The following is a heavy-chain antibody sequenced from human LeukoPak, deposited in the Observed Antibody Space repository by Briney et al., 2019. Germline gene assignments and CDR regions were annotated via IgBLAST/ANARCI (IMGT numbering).Heavy chain of an antibody. J-gene: IGHJ4*02. Sequence: ASVKVSCKASGYTFTTYAISRVRQAPGQGLEWMGWINPDNGNTNYAQNLQDRVTMTTDTSTSTAYMELRSLRSDDTAVYSCATSPNWRFDYWGQGTLVTVSS. CDR2: INPDNGNT. CDR1: GYTFTTYA. CDR3: ATSPNWRFDY. V-gene: IGHV1-18*01. D-gene: IGHD7-27*01.